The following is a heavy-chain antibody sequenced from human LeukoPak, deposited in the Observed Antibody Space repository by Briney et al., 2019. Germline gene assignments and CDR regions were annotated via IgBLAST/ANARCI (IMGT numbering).Heavy chain of an antibody. CDR2: INPDATRT. J-gene: IGHJ4*02. D-gene: IGHD3-16*01. Sequence: GGSLRLSCAASGFTISGYWMHWVRHAPGKGLLWVSHINPDATRTTVADSVKGRFTISRDNAKNSLYLQMNSLRAEDTAVYYCARDDNWAFDYWGQGTLVTVSS. CDR3: ARDDNWAFDY. V-gene: IGHV3-74*01. CDR1: GFTISGYW.